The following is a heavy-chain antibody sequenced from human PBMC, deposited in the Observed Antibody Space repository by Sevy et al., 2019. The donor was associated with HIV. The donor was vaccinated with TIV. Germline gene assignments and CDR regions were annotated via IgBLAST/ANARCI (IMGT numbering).Heavy chain of an antibody. CDR3: ETEAPPAAGTEWWVGGYYYGMDV. D-gene: IGHD6-13*01. CDR1: GYTLTELS. Sequence: ASVKVSCKVSGYTLTELSMHWVRQAPGKGLEWMGGFDPEDGETIYAQKFQGRVTMTEDTSTDTAYMELSSLRSEDTAGYYCETEAPPAAGTEWWVGGYYYGMDVWGQGTTVTVSS. CDR2: FDPEDGET. V-gene: IGHV1-24*01. J-gene: IGHJ6*02.